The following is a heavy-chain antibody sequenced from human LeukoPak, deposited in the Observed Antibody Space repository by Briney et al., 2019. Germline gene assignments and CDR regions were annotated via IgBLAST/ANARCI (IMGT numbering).Heavy chain of an antibody. J-gene: IGHJ6*03. Sequence: ASVKVSCKASGYTFTSYAMNWVRQAPGQGLEWMGWINTNTGNPTYAQGFTGRFVFSLDTSVSTAYLQISSLKAEDTAVYYCARDVFWSGYYTDAGGDPYYYYYYMDVWGKGTTVTVSS. V-gene: IGHV7-4-1*02. D-gene: IGHD3-3*01. CDR2: INTNTGNP. CDR3: ARDVFWSGYYTDAGGDPYYYYYYMDV. CDR1: GYTFTSYA.